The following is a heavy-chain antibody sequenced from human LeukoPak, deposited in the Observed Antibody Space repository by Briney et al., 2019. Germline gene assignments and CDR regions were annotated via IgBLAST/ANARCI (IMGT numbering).Heavy chain of an antibody. D-gene: IGHD1-1*01. V-gene: IGHV4-59*01. CDR1: GGSISTYC. J-gene: IGHJ4*02. Sequence: SETLSLTCTVSGGSISTYCWSWIRQPPGKGLEWLGYIYYSGSINYNPSLKSRVTISVDTSKNQFSLKLSSVTAADTAVYYCARALYNRFFDYWGQGTLVTVSS. CDR3: ARALYNRFFDY. CDR2: IYYSGSI.